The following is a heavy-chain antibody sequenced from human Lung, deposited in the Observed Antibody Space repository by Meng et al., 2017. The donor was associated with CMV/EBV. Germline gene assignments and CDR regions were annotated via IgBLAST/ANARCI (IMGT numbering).Heavy chain of an antibody. V-gene: IGHV4-30-4*01. CDR2: PYSSGRS. CDR1: GGSSTIGDIH. CDR3: ARDRTTGRYFDY. D-gene: IGHD4-11*01. Sequence: QGRLQQLAPELVQPCPPRYCTCHVSGGSSTIGDIHWGWTGQPPGNGLEWIGYPYSSGRSYYNPSLKSRVTILVDTSKNQFSLKLSSVTAADTAVYYCARDRTTGRYFDYWGQGTLVTVSS. J-gene: IGHJ4*02.